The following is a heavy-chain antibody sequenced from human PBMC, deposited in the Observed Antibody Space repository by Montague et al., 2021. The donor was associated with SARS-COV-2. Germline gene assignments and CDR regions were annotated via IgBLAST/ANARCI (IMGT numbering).Heavy chain of an antibody. CDR3: ARAYCGGDCYFYWYFDL. Sequence: CAISGDSVSSNIATWNWIRQSPSRGLEWLGRTYYRSKWYNDYVVSVKSRVIINPDTSNNRISLQLNSVTPEDTAVYYCARAYCGGDCYFYWYFDLWGQGALVTVST. CDR1: GDSVSSNIAT. D-gene: IGHD2-21*02. CDR2: TYYRSKWYN. J-gene: IGHJ2*01. V-gene: IGHV6-1*01.